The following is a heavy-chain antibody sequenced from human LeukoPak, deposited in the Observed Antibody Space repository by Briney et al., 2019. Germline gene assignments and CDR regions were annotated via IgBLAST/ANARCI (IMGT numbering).Heavy chain of an antibody. CDR3: ARKTTVTTIPIYYFDY. CDR1: GGSLSSSNW. V-gene: IGHV4-4*02. Sequence: SETLSLTCAVSGGSLSSSNWWNWVRQPPGKGLEWIGEIYHSGSTNYNPSLKSRVTISVDKSKNQFSLKLSSVTAADTAVYYCARKTTVTTIPIYYFDYWGQGTLVTVSS. J-gene: IGHJ4*02. D-gene: IGHD4-17*01. CDR2: IYHSGST.